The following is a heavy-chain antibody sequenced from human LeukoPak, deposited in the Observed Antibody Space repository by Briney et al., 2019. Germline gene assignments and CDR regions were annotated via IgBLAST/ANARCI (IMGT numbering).Heavy chain of an antibody. CDR1: GFTFSSYS. CDR3: ARAHYYGSGTGGSYFDY. V-gene: IGHV3-21*01. D-gene: IGHD3-10*01. J-gene: IGHJ4*02. CDR2: ISSSSSYI. Sequence: GSLRLSCAASGFTFSSYSMNWVRQAPGKGLDWVSSISSSSSYIYYADSAKGRFTISRDNAKNSLYLQMNSLRAEDTAVYYCARAHYYGSGTGGSYFDYWGQGTLVTVSS.